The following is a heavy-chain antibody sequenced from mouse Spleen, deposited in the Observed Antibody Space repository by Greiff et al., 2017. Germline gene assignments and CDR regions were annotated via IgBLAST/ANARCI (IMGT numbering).Heavy chain of an antibody. J-gene: IGHJ1*01. D-gene: IGHD3-1*01. Sequence: QVQLQQSGAELVRPGASVTLSCKASGYTFTDYEMHWVKQTPVHGLEWIGAIDPETGGTAYNQKFKGKAILTADKSSSTAYMELRSLTSEDSAVYYCTRKGGSGYVLYWYFDVWGAGTTVTVSS. CDR1: GYTFTDYE. CDR3: TRKGGSGYVLYWYFDV. V-gene: IGHV1-15*01. CDR2: IDPETGGT.